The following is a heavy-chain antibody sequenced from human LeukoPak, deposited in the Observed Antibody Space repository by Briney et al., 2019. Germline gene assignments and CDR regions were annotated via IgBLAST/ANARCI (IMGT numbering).Heavy chain of an antibody. J-gene: IGHJ4*02. CDR3: TRTTYCSSTSCRKGFDY. Sequence: RAPVKVSCKASGYTFTGYYMHWVRQAPGQGLEWMGWINPNSGGTNYAQKFQGRVTMTRDTSISTAYMELSRLRSDDTAVYYCTRTTYCSSTSCRKGFDYWGQGTLVTVSS. CDR1: GYTFTGYY. CDR2: INPNSGGT. D-gene: IGHD2-2*01. V-gene: IGHV1-2*02.